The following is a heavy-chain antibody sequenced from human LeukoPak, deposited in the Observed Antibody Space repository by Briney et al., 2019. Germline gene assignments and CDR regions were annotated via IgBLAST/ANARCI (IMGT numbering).Heavy chain of an antibody. V-gene: IGHV3-30*18. J-gene: IGHJ4*02. CDR1: GFSFISYG. D-gene: IGHD2-2*01. CDR3: AKDLGIVVVPAAPNYFDY. CDR2: ISDDGRRK. Sequence: PGGSLRLSCAASGFSFISYGMHWVRQAPGKGLEWVGVISDDGRRKDYADSVKGRFTISRDNSKDTLYLQMNSLRAEDTAVYYCAKDLGIVVVPAAPNYFDYWGQGTLVTVSS.